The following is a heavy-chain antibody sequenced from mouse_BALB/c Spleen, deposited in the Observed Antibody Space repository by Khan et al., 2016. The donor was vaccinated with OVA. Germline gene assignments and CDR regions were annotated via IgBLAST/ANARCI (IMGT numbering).Heavy chain of an antibody. CDR3: ARGDGYDEDAMDY. Sequence: QVQLKDSGPGLVAPSQSLSITCTVSGFSLTSYGIHWVRQPPGKGLEWLGVIWAGGSTNYNSALMSRLSISKDNSTSQVFLKMNSLQTDDTAMYYCARGDGYDEDAMDYWGQGTSVTVSS. V-gene: IGHV2-9*02. D-gene: IGHD2-2*01. CDR2: IWAGGST. J-gene: IGHJ4*01. CDR1: GFSLTSYG.